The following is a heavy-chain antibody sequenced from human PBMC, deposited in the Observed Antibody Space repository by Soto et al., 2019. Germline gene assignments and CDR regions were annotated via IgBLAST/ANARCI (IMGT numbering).Heavy chain of an antibody. D-gene: IGHD4-17*01. V-gene: IGHV4-59*08. CDR3: ARRYGDYFDF. CDR2: IYYSGGT. J-gene: IGHJ4*02. Sequence: SETLSHTCTVSGGSSISYYWSWIRQPPGKGLEWIGYIYYSGGTNYNPSLKSRVTISVATSKNQFSLKLSSVTAADTAVYYCARRYGDYFDFWGQGTLVTVSS. CDR1: GGSSISYY.